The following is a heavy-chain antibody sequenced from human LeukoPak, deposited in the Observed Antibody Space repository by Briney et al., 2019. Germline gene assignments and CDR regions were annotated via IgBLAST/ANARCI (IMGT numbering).Heavy chain of an antibody. CDR2: INPSGGST. Sequence: ASVKVSCKASGYTFTSYYMHWVRQAPGQGLEWMGIINPSGGSTSYAQKFQGRVTMTRDTSISTAYMELSRLRSDDTAVYYCARDARRYCSGGSCYYNDYWGQGTLVTVSS. V-gene: IGHV1-46*01. CDR1: GYTFTSYY. J-gene: IGHJ4*02. CDR3: ARDARRYCSGGSCYYNDY. D-gene: IGHD2-15*01.